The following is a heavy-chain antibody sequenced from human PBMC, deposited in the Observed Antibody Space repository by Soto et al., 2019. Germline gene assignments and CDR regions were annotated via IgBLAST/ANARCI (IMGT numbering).Heavy chain of an antibody. CDR3: VRTSEHTFDY. Sequence: EVSLVESGGGLVQPGGSLRLSCAASGSTFSSYGMNWARLAPGKGLEWVSYISSSSSTIYYADSVKGRFTISRDNAKNPLHLQMNSLRDEDSAVYYYVRTSEHTFDYWGQGTLVTVSS. D-gene: IGHD6-6*01. V-gene: IGHV3-48*02. CDR2: ISSSSSTI. CDR1: GSTFSSYG. J-gene: IGHJ4*02.